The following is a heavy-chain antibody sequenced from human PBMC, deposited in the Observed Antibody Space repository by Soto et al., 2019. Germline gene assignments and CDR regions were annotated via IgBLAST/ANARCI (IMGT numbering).Heavy chain of an antibody. CDR3: AREWPTGVSWFDP. J-gene: IGHJ5*02. CDR1: GGTFSSYA. D-gene: IGHD4-17*01. Sequence: GASVKVSCKASGGTFSSYAISWVRQAPGQGLEWMGGIIPIFGTANYAQKFQGRVTITADESTSTAYMELSSLRSEDTAVYYCAREWPTGVSWFDPWGQGTLVTVSS. V-gene: IGHV1-69*13. CDR2: IIPIFGTA.